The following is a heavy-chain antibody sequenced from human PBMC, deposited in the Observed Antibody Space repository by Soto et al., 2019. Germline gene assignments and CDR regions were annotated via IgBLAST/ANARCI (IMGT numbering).Heavy chain of an antibody. CDR2: MSNDGSDK. CDR3: ARGSSSGTMSYIIDH. Sequence: PVGSLRLSCAASGFTFSGHGMHWVRQRQAPGKGLEWVAVMSNDGSDKNYVDSVKGRFTISRDNSENILYLQMNSLRAEDTAVYYCARGSSSGTMSYIIDHWGQGTLVTVSS. D-gene: IGHD3-10*02. CDR1: GFTFSGHG. V-gene: IGHV3-30*03. J-gene: IGHJ4*02.